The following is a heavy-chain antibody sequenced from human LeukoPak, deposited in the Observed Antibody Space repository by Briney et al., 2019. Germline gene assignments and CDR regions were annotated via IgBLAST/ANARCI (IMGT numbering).Heavy chain of an antibody. Sequence: GGSPRLSCSASGFTFSGYAMYWVRQASGKGLEYVSAISGNGGSTYYADSVKGRFTISRDNSKNTLYLQMSSLRAEDTAVYYCVRGFTYYYGSGSYVDYWGQGTLVTVSS. CDR3: VRGFTYYYGSGSYVDY. D-gene: IGHD3-10*01. CDR1: GFTFSGYA. J-gene: IGHJ4*02. CDR2: ISGNGGST. V-gene: IGHV3-64D*06.